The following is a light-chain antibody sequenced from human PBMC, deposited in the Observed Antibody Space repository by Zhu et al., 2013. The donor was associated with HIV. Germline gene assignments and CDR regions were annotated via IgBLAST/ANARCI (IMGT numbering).Light chain of an antibody. V-gene: IGKV1-39*01. CDR3: QQSYSAPCT. CDR2: GAS. Sequence: DIQMTQSPSSLSASLRDRITITCRASQSINNYLNWYQQKPGKAPKLLIYGASTLQSGVPSRFTGSGSGTDFSLTISSLQPEDFALYFCQQSYSAPCTFGQGTSLDIK. J-gene: IGKJ2*02. CDR1: QSINNY.